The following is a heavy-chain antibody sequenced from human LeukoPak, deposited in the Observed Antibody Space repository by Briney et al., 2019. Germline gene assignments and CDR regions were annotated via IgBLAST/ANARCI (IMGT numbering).Heavy chain of an antibody. Sequence: GRCLRLSCAASGFTFSSYEMNWVRQAPGKGLEWVLYISSSGSTIYYADSVKGRCTISRDNAKNLLYLQMNSLRAEDTAVYYCAREPLGSSRMDVWGQGTTVTVSS. CDR2: ISSSGSTI. D-gene: IGHD2-2*01. J-gene: IGHJ6*02. CDR1: GFTFSSYE. V-gene: IGHV3-48*03. CDR3: AREPLGSSRMDV.